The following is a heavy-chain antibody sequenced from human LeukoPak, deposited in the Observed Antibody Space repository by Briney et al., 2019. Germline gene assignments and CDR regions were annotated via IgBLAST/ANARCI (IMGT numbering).Heavy chain of an antibody. V-gene: IGHV3-30*03. J-gene: IGHJ4*02. CDR1: GFTFSSYA. CDR3: ALTGASGFGAYDY. D-gene: IGHD3-10*01. Sequence: GGSLRLSCAASGFTFSSYAMSWVRQAPGKGLEWVAVISYDGSNKYYADSVKGRFTISRDNSKNTLYLQMNSLRAEDTAVYYCALTGASGFGAYDYWGQGTLVTVSS. CDR2: ISYDGSNK.